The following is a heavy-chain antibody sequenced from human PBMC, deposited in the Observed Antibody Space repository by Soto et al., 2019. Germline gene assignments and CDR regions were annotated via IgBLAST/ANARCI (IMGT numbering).Heavy chain of an antibody. V-gene: IGHV3-13*01. D-gene: IGHD3-22*01. CDR2: IGTAGDT. CDR1: GFTFSSYD. CDR3: AREASDNYYYYYGMDV. J-gene: IGHJ6*02. Sequence: PGGSLRLSCAASGFTFSSYDMHWVRQATGKGLEWVSAIGTAGDTYYPGSVKGRFTISRENAKNSLYLQMNSLRAEDTAVYYCAREASDNYYYYYGMDVWGQGTTVTVSS.